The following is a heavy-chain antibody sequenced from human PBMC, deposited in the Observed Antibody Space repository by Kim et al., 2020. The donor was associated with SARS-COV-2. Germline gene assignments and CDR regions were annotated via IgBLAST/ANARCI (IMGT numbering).Heavy chain of an antibody. D-gene: IGHD3-22*01. CDR3: AREGDTYYYDSSGYYAYYFDY. V-gene: IGHV1-18*01. J-gene: IGHJ4*02. CDR2: ISAYNGNT. Sequence: ASVKVSCKASGYTFTSYGISWVRQAPGQGLEWMGWISAYNGNTNYAQKLQGRVTMTTDTSTSTAYMELRSLRSDDTAVYYCAREGDTYYYDSSGYYAYYFDYWGQGTLVTVSS. CDR1: GYTFTSYG.